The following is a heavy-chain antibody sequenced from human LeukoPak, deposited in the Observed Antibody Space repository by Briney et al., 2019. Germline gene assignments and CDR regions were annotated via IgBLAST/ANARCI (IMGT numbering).Heavy chain of an antibody. CDR3: ASGIVGAQYYLVY. CDR2: ISSSSSYI. J-gene: IGHJ4*02. V-gene: IGHV3-21*01. CDR1: GFTFSSYS. Sequence: PGGSLRLSCAASGFTFSSYSMNWVRQAPGKGLEWVSSISSSSSYIYYADSVKGRFTISRDNAKNSLYLQMNSLRAEDTAVYYCASGIVGAQYYLVYWGQGTLVTVSS. D-gene: IGHD1-26*01.